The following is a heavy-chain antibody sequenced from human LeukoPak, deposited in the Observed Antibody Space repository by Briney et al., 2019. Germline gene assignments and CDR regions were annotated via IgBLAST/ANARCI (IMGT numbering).Heavy chain of an antibody. V-gene: IGHV1-18*04. CDR1: GYTFTSYG. Sequence: GASVKVSCKASGYTFTSYGISWVRQAPGQGLEWMGWISAYNGNTNYAQKLQGRVTMTTDTSTSTAYMELRSLRSDDTAVYYCARDGRYFDWLLPFDYWGQGTPVTVSS. CDR2: ISAYNGNT. D-gene: IGHD3-9*01. CDR3: ARDGRYFDWLLPFDY. J-gene: IGHJ4*02.